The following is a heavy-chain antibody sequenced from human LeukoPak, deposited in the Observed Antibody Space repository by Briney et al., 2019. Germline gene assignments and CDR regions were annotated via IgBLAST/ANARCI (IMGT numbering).Heavy chain of an antibody. CDR3: ARRSVEGSGYNWFDP. CDR1: GGSISSYY. J-gene: IGHJ5*02. D-gene: IGHD3-22*01. V-gene: IGHV4-59*08. CDR2: IYYSGST. Sequence: PSETLSLTCTVSGGSISSYYWSWTRHPPGKGLEWIGYIYYSGSTNYNPSFKSRVTISVDTSKNQFSLKLSSVTAADTAVYYCARRSVEGSGYNWFDPWGQGTLVTVSS.